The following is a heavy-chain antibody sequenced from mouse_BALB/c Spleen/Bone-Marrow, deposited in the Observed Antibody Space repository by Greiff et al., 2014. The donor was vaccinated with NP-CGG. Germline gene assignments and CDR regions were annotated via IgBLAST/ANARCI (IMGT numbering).Heavy chain of an antibody. J-gene: IGHJ4*01. CDR1: GYSFTGYT. V-gene: IGHV1-18*01. D-gene: IGHD1-1*01. CDR3: ATLYDSYAMDY. CDR2: INPYNDVT. Sequence: GQLKESGPELVKPGASMKIFCKASGYSFTGYTMNWGEQSHGKKLEWIGLINPYNDVTIYNQKFKGKATLTVDKSSSTAYMELLSLTSEDSAVYYCATLYDSYAMDYWGQGTSVTVSS.